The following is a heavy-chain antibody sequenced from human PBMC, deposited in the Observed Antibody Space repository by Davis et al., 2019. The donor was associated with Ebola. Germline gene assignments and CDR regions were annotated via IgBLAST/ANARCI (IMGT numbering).Heavy chain of an antibody. Sequence: AASVQVSCKASGYSFTASTYYRLHWVRRAPGRGLEWLGWINPNTGATNYAQKFQGRVTMTRDTSINTGHMEMRRLTSDDTAVYYCARAVVTPFAAWFDPWGQGTLLTVSS. CDR2: INPNTGAT. V-gene: IGHV1-2*02. CDR1: GYSFTASTYY. J-gene: IGHJ5*02. D-gene: IGHD4-23*01. CDR3: ARAVVTPFAAWFDP.